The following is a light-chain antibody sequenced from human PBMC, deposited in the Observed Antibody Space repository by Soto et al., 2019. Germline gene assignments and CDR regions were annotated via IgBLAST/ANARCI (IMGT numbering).Light chain of an antibody. CDR2: SAS. Sequence: IQMTQSPSSLSASVGGRVTITCRASQSILAYLNWYQVKLGKPPRLLIFSASNLQSGVPPRFNGSGSGTDFALTIGGVEPDDAATYYCQQTYATAFTFGQGTKVEI. CDR3: QQTYATAFT. J-gene: IGKJ2*01. V-gene: IGKV1-39*01. CDR1: QSILAY.